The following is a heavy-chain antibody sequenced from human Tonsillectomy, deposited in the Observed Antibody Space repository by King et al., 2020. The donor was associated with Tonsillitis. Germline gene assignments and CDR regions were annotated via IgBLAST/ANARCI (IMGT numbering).Heavy chain of an antibody. CDR2: ISYDGSNK. V-gene: IGHV3-30*04. CDR3: ARDKALDAFDI. CDR1: GFTFSNYV. Sequence: QVQLVESGGGVVQPGRSLKLSCAASGFTFSNYVMHWVRQAPGKGLEWVAVISYDGSNKYYADSVKGRFTISRDNSKNTLYLQMNSLRAEDTAVYYCARDKALDAFDIWGQGTVVTVSS. J-gene: IGHJ3*02.